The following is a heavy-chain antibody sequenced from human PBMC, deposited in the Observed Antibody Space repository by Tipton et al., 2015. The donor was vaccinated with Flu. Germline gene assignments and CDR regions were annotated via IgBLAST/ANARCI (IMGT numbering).Heavy chain of an antibody. CDR2: IRSKAYGGTT. J-gene: IGHJ4*02. D-gene: IGHD3-3*01. Sequence: SLRLSCTASGFTFGDYAMSWFRQAPGKGLEWVGFIRSKAYGGTTEYAASVKGRFTISRDDSKSIAYLQMNSLKTEDTAVYYCTRGSAGSDYDFWSGYFPDLDYWGQGTLVTVSS. V-gene: IGHV3-49*03. CDR1: GFTFGDYA. CDR3: TRGSAGSDYDFWSGYFPDLDY.